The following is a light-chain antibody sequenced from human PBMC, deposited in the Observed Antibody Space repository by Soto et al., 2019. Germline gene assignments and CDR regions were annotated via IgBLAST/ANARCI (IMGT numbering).Light chain of an antibody. CDR2: DGS. J-gene: IGKJ3*01. CDR1: QSVSYW. V-gene: IGKV1-5*01. Sequence: DIQMTQSPSTLSTYVGARVTITCRASQSVSYWLAWYQQKPGKAPELLIYDGSTLASGVPPRFSGGGFGTEFTLTISSLQPDDCATYYCQHYSTFTPTFGPGTKVDIK. CDR3: QHYSTFTPT.